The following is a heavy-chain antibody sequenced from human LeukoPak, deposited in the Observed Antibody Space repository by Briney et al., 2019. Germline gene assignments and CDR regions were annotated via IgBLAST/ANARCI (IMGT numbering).Heavy chain of an antibody. J-gene: IGHJ4*02. CDR3: ASWGSSWTVDY. D-gene: IGHD6-13*01. V-gene: IGHV3-21*01. CDR1: GFTFSSYS. Sequence: GGSLRLSCAASGFTFSSYSMNWVRQAPGKGLEWVSSISSSSSYIYYADSVKGRFTISRDNAKNSLYLQMNSLRAEDTAVYYCASWGSSWTVDYWGQGTLVTVSS. CDR2: ISSSSSYI.